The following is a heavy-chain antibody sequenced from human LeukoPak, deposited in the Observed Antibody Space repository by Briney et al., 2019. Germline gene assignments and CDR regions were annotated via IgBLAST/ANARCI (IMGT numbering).Heavy chain of an antibody. J-gene: IGHJ6*02. Sequence: GRSLRLSCVASGFTFSNYAMHWVRQAPVKGLEWVAVVSYDGYSQYYADSVKGRFTISRDNSKNTLYLQMNSLRAEDTAVYYCARTAGHDYDFWGGYYNEMDVWGQGTTVTVSS. D-gene: IGHD3-3*01. CDR1: GFTFSNYA. CDR3: ARTAGHDYDFWGGYYNEMDV. V-gene: IGHV3-30-3*01. CDR2: VSYDGYSQ.